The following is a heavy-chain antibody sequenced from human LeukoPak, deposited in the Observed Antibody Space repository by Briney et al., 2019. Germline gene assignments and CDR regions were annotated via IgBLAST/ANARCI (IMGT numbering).Heavy chain of an antibody. CDR3: AASFRITGTTFYH. CDR1: GFTFSSFW. J-gene: IGHJ1*01. CDR2: INSDGAKT. D-gene: IGHD1-20*01. V-gene: IGHV3-74*01. Sequence: AGGSLRLSCAASGFTFSSFWMNWVRQVPGKGLVWVSHINSDGAKTNYADSVTGRFTISRDTARNTLYLQMNNLRVEDTAMYYCAASFRITGTTFYHWGQGTLVTVSS.